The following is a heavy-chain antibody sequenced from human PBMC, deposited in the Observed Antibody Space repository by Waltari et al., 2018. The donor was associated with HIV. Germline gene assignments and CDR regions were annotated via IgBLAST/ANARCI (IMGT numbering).Heavy chain of an antibody. CDR2: IYTSGST. D-gene: IGHD2-2*01. Sequence: QVQLQESGPGLVKPSETLSLTCTVSGGSISSYYWSWIRQPAGKGLEWIGRIYTSGSTNYNPALKRRVTMSVDTSKNQFSLKLSSVTAADTAVYYCARVSCSSTSCYPNWFDPWGQGTLVTVSS. V-gene: IGHV4-4*07. CDR1: GGSISSYY. CDR3: ARVSCSSTSCYPNWFDP. J-gene: IGHJ5*02.